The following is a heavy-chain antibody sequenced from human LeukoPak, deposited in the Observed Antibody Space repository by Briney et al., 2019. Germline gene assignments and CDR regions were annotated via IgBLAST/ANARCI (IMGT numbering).Heavy chain of an antibody. D-gene: IGHD2-2*01. Sequence: PSETLSLTCTVSGGSISSYYWSWIRQPPGKGLEWIGYVDTSGSTNYNPSLKTRVTMLVDTSKNQFSLKLSSVTAADTAVYYCARVVPAAIGYYYYMDVWGKGTTVTVSS. J-gene: IGHJ6*03. CDR3: ARVVPAAIGYYYYMDV. CDR1: GGSISSYY. V-gene: IGHV4-4*09. CDR2: VDTSGST.